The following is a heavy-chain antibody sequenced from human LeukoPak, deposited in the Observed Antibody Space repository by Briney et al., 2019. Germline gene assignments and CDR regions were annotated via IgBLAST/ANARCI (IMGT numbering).Heavy chain of an antibody. CDR2: IYTSGST. V-gene: IGHV4-4*07. Sequence: SETLSLTCTVSGGSISSYYWSWIRQPAGKGLEWIGRIYTSGSTNYNPSLKSRVTMSVDTSKNQFSLKLSSVTAADTAVYYCARHTPMVLAPSGYYFNMDVWGQGTAVTVSS. CDR3: ARHTPMVLAPSGYYFNMDV. CDR1: GGSISSYY. J-gene: IGHJ6*02. D-gene: IGHD5-18*01.